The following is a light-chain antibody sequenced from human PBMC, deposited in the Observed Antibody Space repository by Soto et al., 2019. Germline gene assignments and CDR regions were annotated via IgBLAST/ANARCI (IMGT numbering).Light chain of an antibody. V-gene: IGKV1-39*01. CDR1: QSISSY. Sequence: DIQMTQSPSSLSASVGDRVTITCRASQSISSYLNWYQQKPGKAPKLLIYAASSLQSGVPSRFSGSGSGTDFTLTISSXXPEDFATYYCQQSYSTPLTFGGGTKVEIX. CDR3: QQSYSTPLT. J-gene: IGKJ4*01. CDR2: AAS.